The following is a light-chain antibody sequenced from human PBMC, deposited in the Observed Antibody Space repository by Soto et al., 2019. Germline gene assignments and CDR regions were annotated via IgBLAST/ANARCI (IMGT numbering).Light chain of an antibody. CDR1: QSVSSSY. J-gene: IGKJ3*01. Sequence: DIVLTQSPGTLSFSPGERATLTCRASQSVSSSYLAWFQQKPGQAPRLLIYGASIRATGIPDRFSGSGSGTDFTLTISRLEPEDFAVYYCQQYGNAPFTFGPGTKVDIK. CDR3: QQYGNAPFT. V-gene: IGKV3-20*01. CDR2: GAS.